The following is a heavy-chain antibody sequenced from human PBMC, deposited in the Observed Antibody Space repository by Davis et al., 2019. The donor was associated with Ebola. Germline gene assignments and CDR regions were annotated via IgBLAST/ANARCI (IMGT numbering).Heavy chain of an antibody. V-gene: IGHV1-18*01. J-gene: IGHJ4*02. CDR3: AREGYYYDSSGYYGLWIDY. D-gene: IGHD3-22*01. CDR1: GYTFTSYG. CDR2: ISAYNGNT. Sequence: ASVKVSCKASGYTFTSYGISWVRQAPGQGLEWMGWISAYNGNTNYAQKLQGRVTMTTDTSTSTAYMELRSLRSDDTAVYYCAREGYYYDSSGYYGLWIDYWGQGTLVTVSS.